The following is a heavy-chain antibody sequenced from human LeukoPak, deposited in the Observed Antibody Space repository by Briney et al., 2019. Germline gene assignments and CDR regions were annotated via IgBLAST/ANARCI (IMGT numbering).Heavy chain of an antibody. CDR1: GFTFSNYD. V-gene: IGHV3-21*01. CDR3: ARDFSGYGAY. J-gene: IGHJ4*02. Sequence: GGSLRLSCAASGFTFSNYDIHWVRQAPGKGLEWVSSISSSSSYIYYADSVKGRFTISRDNAKNSLYLRMNSLRAEDTAVYYCARDFSGYGAYWGQGTLVTVSS. CDR2: ISSSSSYI. D-gene: IGHD5-12*01.